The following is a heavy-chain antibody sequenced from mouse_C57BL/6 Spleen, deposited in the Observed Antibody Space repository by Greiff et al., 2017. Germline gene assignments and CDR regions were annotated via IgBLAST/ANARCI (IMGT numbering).Heavy chain of an antibody. CDR2: INYDGSST. V-gene: IGHV5-16*01. CDR3: ARDRSYEGYFDV. J-gene: IGHJ1*03. Sequence: EVHLVESEGGLVQPGSSMKLSCTASGFTFSDYYMAWVRQVPEKGLEWVANINYDGSSTYYLDSLKSRFIISRDNAKNILYLQMSSLKSEDTATYYCARDRSYEGYFDVWGTGTTVTVSS. CDR1: GFTFSDYY. D-gene: IGHD1-1*01.